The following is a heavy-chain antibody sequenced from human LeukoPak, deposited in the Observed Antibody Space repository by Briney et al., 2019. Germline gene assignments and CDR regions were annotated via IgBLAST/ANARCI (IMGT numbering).Heavy chain of an antibody. J-gene: IGHJ4*02. CDR1: GFTFSRYA. D-gene: IGHD3-22*01. CDR3: ARDDLYYDTSGFCVD. CDR2: ISSDGSNK. V-gene: IGHV3-30-3*01. Sequence: SGGSLRLSCAASGFTFSRYAMHWVRQAPGKGLEWVAVISSDGSNKYYADSVKGRFTISRDNSKNTLFLQMNNLRAEDTAVYYCARDDLYYDTSGFCVDWGQGTLVTVSS.